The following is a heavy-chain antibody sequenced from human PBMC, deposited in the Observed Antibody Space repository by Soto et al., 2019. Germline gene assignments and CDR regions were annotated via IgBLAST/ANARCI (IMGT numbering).Heavy chain of an antibody. V-gene: IGHV4-59*01. J-gene: IGHJ4*02. CDR1: GGSISSYY. Sequence: SQTLSLTCTVSGGSISSYYWSWIRQPPGKGLEWIGYIYYSGSTNYNPSLKSRVTISVDTSKNQFSLKLSSVTAADTAVYYCARGHGQYAHDYLGQGNLVTVSS. CDR3: ARGHGQYAHDY. CDR2: IYYSGST.